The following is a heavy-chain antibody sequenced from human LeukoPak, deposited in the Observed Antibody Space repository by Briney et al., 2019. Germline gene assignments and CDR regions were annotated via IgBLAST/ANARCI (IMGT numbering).Heavy chain of an antibody. V-gene: IGHV4-59*01. Sequence: SETLSLTCTVSGGSISSYYWSWIRQPPGRGLEWIGYIYYSGSTNYNPSLKSRVTISVDTSKSQFSLKLSSVTAADTAVYYCARFSTNWPDAFDIWGQGTMVTVSS. CDR3: ARFSTNWPDAFDI. D-gene: IGHD2-8*01. CDR2: IYYSGST. CDR1: GGSISSYY. J-gene: IGHJ3*02.